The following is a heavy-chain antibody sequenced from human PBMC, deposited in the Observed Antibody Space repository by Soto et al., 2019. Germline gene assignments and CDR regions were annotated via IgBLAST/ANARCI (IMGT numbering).Heavy chain of an antibody. D-gene: IGHD5-18*01. CDR1: GGTFSSYT. CDR2: IIPILGIA. CDR3: ASQYSYGDYYYYYGMDV. J-gene: IGHJ6*02. V-gene: IGHV1-69*02. Sequence: QVQLVQSGAEVKKPGSSVKVSCKASGGTFSSYTISWVRQAPGQGLEWMGRIIPILGIANYAQKFQGRVTITEDKSTSTDYMELSSLRSEDTAVYYCASQYSYGDYYYYYGMDVWGQGTTVTVSS.